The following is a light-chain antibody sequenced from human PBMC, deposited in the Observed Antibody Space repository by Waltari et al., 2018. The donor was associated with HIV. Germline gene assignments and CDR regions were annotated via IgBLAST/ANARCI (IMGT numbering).Light chain of an antibody. CDR1: NISSYS. CDR3: QVWDTFSDRYV. V-gene: IGLV3-21*02. CDR2: GDS. J-gene: IGLJ1*01. Sequence: SYELTQPPSVSVAPGQPATVTCGGANISSYSVHWYQQKPGQAPVLVVYGDSERPSGIPERFAGSNSDNTATLTISRVAAGDEAAYYCQVWDTFSDRYVFGAGPRSPS.